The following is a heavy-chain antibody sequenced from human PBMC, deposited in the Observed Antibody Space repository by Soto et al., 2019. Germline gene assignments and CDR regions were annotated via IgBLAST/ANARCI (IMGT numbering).Heavy chain of an antibody. D-gene: IGHD3-3*01. CDR1: GFTFSSYA. V-gene: IGHV3-23*01. Sequence: GGSLRLSCAASGFTFSSYAMSWVRQAPGKGLEWVSAISGSGGSTYYADSVKGRFTISRDNSKNTLYLQMNSLRAEDTAVYYCAKVGFFITIFGVVPNWFDPWGQGTLVTVSS. J-gene: IGHJ5*02. CDR2: ISGSGGST. CDR3: AKVGFFITIFGVVPNWFDP.